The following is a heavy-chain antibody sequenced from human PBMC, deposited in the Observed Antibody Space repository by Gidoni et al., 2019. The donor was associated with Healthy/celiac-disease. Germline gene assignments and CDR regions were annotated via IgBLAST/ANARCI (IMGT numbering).Heavy chain of an antibody. CDR2: INPNSGGT. D-gene: IGHD6-6*01. CDR3: ARLSIAAPPRFDY. Sequence: QVQLVQAGAEVKTPGASVKVSCKDSGDICTGYYMQCVRQAPGQGLEWMGWINPNSGGTNFAQKFLCRVTMPRDTSISTAYMELSRLRSDDTAVYYCARLSIAAPPRFDYWGQGTLVTVSS. J-gene: IGHJ4*02. V-gene: IGHV1-2*02. CDR1: GDICTGYY.